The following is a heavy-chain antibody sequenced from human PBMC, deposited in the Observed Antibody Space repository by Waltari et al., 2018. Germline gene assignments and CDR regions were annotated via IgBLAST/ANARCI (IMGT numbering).Heavy chain of an antibody. CDR3: ARDLEDYGDPFFDY. CDR1: GFSFGFYS. V-gene: IGHV3-21*01. CDR2: ISGDITYI. J-gene: IGHJ4*02. Sequence: EVQLVESGGGLVKPGGSLRLSCAASGFSFGFYSMNWVRQDHGKGREWVSSISGDITYIYYADSGKCRFTISRENARNSLYLQMNSLRAEDTAVYYCARDLEDYGDPFFDYWGQGILVTVSS. D-gene: IGHD4-17*01.